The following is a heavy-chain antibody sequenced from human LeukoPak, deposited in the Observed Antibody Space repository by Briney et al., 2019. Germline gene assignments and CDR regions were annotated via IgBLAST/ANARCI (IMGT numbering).Heavy chain of an antibody. CDR1: GYTFSSYQ. V-gene: IGHV1-46*01. CDR2: INSNTGSA. J-gene: IGHJ4*02. Sequence: ASVKVSCKTSGYTFSSYQTHWVRQAPGQGLEWMGVINSNTGSAAYAEKLEGRVTVTRDMSTSTVYMKISSLRSDDTAVYYCARGARLADFDYWGQGTLVTVSS. CDR3: ARGARLADFDY. D-gene: IGHD3-9*01.